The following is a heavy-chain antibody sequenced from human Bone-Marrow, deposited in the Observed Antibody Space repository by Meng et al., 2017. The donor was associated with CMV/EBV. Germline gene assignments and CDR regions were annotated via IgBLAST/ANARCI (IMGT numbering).Heavy chain of an antibody. CDR2: ISDTGTTI. V-gene: IGHV3-48*03. CDR1: GFTFSSFE. CDR3: ARTFDW. J-gene: IGHJ4*02. Sequence: GGSLRLSCVASGFTFSSFEMNWVRQAPGKGLEWLSYISDTGTTIYYADSVMGRFTISRDNAKNSVYLQMNSLRAEDTAVYYCARTFDWWGQGALVTVSS.